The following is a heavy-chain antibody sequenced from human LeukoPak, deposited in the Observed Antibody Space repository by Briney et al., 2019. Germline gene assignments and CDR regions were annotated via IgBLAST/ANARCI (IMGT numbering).Heavy chain of an antibody. CDR1: GFTLSSYA. D-gene: IGHD5-18*01. V-gene: IGHV3-23*01. CDR3: AKVPGYIYGPNWFDP. Sequence: GGSLRLSCVASGFTLSSYAMTWVRDGPGKGLEWVSGISGSGGSTYYADSVRGRFTTSRDNSKNTLYLQMNSLRAEDTALYYCAKVPGYIYGPNWFDPWAQGTLVTVSS. CDR2: ISGSGGST. J-gene: IGHJ5*02.